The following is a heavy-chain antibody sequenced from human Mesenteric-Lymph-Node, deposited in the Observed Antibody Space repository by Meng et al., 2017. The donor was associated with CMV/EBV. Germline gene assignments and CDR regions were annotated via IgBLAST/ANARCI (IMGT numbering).Heavy chain of an antibody. CDR2: IYHSGMT. CDR3: ARDLDFLSGIYY. CDR1: GGSVSSGSYY. J-gene: IGHJ4*02. Sequence: SETLSLTCTVSGGSVSSGSYYWSWIRQPPGKGLEWIGNIYHSGMTYYNSSLKSRVTISVDTSKYQLSLILSSVTAADTAVYYCARDLDFLSGIYYWGQGTLVTVSS. D-gene: IGHD3-3*01. V-gene: IGHV4-39*07.